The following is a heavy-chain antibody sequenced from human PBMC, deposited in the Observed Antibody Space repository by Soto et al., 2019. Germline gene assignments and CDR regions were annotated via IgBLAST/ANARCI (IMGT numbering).Heavy chain of an antibody. V-gene: IGHV1-69*08. CDR1: GGTFSTYT. J-gene: IGHJ4*02. Sequence: QVQLVQSGAEVKKPGSSVKVSCKTSGGTFSTYTLSWVRQAPGQGLEWMGRIIPVLDKADYAQRFQGRLTITADRSTSTSNMELSSLRSEDTAIYYCAREATAGDSAVHYWGQGTLVSVSS. CDR3: AREATAGDSAVHY. CDR2: IIPVLDKA. D-gene: IGHD2-21*01.